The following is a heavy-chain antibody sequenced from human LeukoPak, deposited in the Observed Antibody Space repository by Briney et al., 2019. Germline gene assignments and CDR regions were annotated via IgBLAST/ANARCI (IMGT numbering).Heavy chain of an antibody. CDR2: INPNSGDT. CDR3: ARDEVGAAPNFFGMVG. J-gene: IGHJ6*02. CDR1: EYTFTASY. Sequence: GASVKVSCKASEYTFTASYIHWVRQAPGQGLEWMGRINPNSGDTNYAQKFQGRVTMTRDTSVSTAYMELRRLRSDDTAVYYCARDEVGAAPNFFGMVGWGQGTTVSVSS. V-gene: IGHV1-2*06. D-gene: IGHD1-26*01.